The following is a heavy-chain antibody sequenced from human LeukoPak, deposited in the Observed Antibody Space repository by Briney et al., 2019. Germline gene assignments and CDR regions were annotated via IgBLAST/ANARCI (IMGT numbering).Heavy chain of an antibody. Sequence: LSXTXTVXXGXISXYYWSWIRQPPGKGLEWIGYIYYSGSTNYNPSLKSRVTISVDTSKNQFSLKLSSVTAADTAVYYCARGVEEWLFDYWGQGTLVTVSS. CDR2: IYYSGST. CDR3: ARGVEEWLFDY. V-gene: IGHV4-59*01. D-gene: IGHD3-3*01. J-gene: IGHJ4*02. CDR1: XGXISXYY.